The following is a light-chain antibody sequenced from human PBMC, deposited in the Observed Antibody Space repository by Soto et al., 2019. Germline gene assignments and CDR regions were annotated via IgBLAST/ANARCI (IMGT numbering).Light chain of an antibody. CDR2: RNN. V-gene: IGLV1-47*01. CDR3: AAWDGSLSGRV. Sequence: QSVLTQPPSASGTPGQRVTISCSGSSSNLGSNYVYWYQQVPGTAPKLLIYRNNQLPSGVPDRFSGSTSGTSASLAISGLRSEDEADYYCAAWDGSLSGRVFGGGTKLTVL. CDR1: SSNLGSNY. J-gene: IGLJ3*02.